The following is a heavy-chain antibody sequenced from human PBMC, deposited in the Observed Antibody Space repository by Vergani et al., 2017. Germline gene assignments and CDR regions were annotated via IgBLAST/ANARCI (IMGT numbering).Heavy chain of an antibody. CDR2: IYYSGST. Sequence: QVQLQESGPGLVKPSETLSLTCAVSGYSISSGYYWSWIRQPPGKGLEWIGYIYYSGSTNYNPSLKSRVTISVDKSKNQFSLKLSSVTAADTAVYYCARRTLLVPASKTRAWWFDPWGQGTLVTVSS. CDR3: ARRTLLVPASKTRAWWFDP. D-gene: IGHD2-2*01. V-gene: IGHV4-61*01. J-gene: IGHJ5*02. CDR1: GYSISSGYY.